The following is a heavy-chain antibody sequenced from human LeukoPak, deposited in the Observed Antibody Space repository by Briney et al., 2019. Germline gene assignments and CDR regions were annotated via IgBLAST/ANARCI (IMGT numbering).Heavy chain of an antibody. V-gene: IGHV3-66*01. CDR2: IYSGGST. CDR1: GFTVSSNY. D-gene: IGHD6-19*01. CDR3: AKLYSSGWYVDY. J-gene: IGHJ4*02. Sequence: GGSLRLSCAASGFTVSSNYMSWVRQAPGKGLEWVSVIYSGGSTYYADSVKGRFTISRDNSKNTLYLQMNSLRAEDTAVYYCAKLYSSGWYVDYWGQGTLVTVSS.